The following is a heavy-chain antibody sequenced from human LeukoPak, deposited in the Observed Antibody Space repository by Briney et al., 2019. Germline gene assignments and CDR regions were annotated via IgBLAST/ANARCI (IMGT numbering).Heavy chain of an antibody. J-gene: IGHJ4*02. Sequence: ASVKVSCKASGHTFTGYYMHWVRQAPGQGLEWMGWINPNSGDTDYAQKFQGRVTMTRDTSISTTHMEVTGLRSDDAAVYYCARWDGYSSSPDYWGQGTLVTVSS. D-gene: IGHD6-13*01. V-gene: IGHV1-2*02. CDR2: INPNSGDT. CDR1: GHTFTGYY. CDR3: ARWDGYSSSPDY.